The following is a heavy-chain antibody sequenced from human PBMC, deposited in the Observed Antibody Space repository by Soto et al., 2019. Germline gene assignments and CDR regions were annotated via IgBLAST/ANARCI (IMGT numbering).Heavy chain of an antibody. J-gene: IGHJ5*02. CDR3: ARSVVDSAARLNWLDP. V-gene: IGHV3-21*01. D-gene: IGHD6-6*01. CDR1: GFTFSVYS. CDR2: ISSSGSYI. Sequence: EVQLVESGGGLLKPGGSLRLTCAASGFTFSVYSMNWVRQAPGKGLEWVSSISSSGSYIYYADLVKGRFTISRDNAKNSMYLQMNSLIAEDTAVYYCARSVVDSAARLNWLDPWGQGTLVTVSS.